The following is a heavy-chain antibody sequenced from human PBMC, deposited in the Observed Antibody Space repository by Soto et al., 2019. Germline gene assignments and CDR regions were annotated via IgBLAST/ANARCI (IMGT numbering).Heavy chain of an antibody. Sequence: QLQLQESGPGLVKPSETLSLTCTVSGGSISSSSFHWGWIRQPPGKGLEWIGSIYYSGSTYYSPSLKSRVTILVDTSKNQFSLQLSSVTAADTAVYYCARRERAAGTDWWFDPWGQGTLVTVSS. CDR2: IYYSGST. CDR3: ARRERAAGTDWWFDP. CDR1: GGSISSSSFH. D-gene: IGHD6-13*01. J-gene: IGHJ5*02. V-gene: IGHV4-39*01.